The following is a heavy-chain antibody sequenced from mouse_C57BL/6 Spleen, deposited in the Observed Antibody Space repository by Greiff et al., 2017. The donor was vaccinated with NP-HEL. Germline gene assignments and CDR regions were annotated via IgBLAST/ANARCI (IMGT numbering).Heavy chain of an antibody. CDR3: ARRGTTVYYFDY. D-gene: IGHD1-1*01. V-gene: IGHV5-4*03. Sequence: EVQGVESGGGLVKPGGSLKLSCAASGFTFSSYAMSWVRQTPEKRLEWVATISDGGSYTYYPDNVKGRFTISRDNAKNNLYLQMSHLKSEDTAMYYCARRGTTVYYFDYWGQGTTLTVSS. CDR1: GFTFSSYA. CDR2: ISDGGSYT. J-gene: IGHJ2*01.